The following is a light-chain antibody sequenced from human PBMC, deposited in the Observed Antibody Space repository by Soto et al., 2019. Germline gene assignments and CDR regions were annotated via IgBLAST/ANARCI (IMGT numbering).Light chain of an antibody. CDR1: QSVSSSY. CDR2: AAS. Sequence: EIVLTQSPGTLSLSPGERATLSCRASQSVSSSYLAWYQQKPGQAPRLLIYAASSRATGIPDRFSGSGSGTDFTLTISRLEPEDFAVYYCQHYGRSPTWTFGQGTKVEI. CDR3: QHYGRSPTWT. J-gene: IGKJ1*01. V-gene: IGKV3-20*01.